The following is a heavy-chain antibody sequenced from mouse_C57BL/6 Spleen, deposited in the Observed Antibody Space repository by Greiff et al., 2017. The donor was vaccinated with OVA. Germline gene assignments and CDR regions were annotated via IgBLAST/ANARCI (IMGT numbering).Heavy chain of an antibody. CDR3: ARSGTTVVEDYFDY. D-gene: IGHD1-1*01. V-gene: IGHV1-82*01. CDR2: IYPGDGDT. Sequence: VKLMESGPELVKPGASVKISCKASGYAFSSSWMNWVKQRPGKGLEWIGRIYPGDGDTNYNGKFKGKATLTADKSSSTAYMQLSSLTSEDSAVYFCARSGTTVVEDYFDYWGQGTTLTVSS. J-gene: IGHJ2*01. CDR1: GYAFSSSW.